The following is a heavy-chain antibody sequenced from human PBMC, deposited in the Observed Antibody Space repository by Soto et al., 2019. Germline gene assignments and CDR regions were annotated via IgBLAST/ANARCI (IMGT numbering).Heavy chain of an antibody. CDR3: ARGGRIVDTGIGYYYYHAMDV. Sequence: ASVKVSCKASGYTCTSYYIHWVLQAPGQGLEWMGIFNPTGDTASYAQKLQGRVTMTRDTSTGTAYMELGSLRSEDTAVYYCARGGRIVDTGIGYYYYHAMDVWGQGTTVTVSS. V-gene: IGHV1-46*01. CDR1: GYTCTSYY. J-gene: IGHJ6*02. D-gene: IGHD5-18*01. CDR2: FNPTGDTA.